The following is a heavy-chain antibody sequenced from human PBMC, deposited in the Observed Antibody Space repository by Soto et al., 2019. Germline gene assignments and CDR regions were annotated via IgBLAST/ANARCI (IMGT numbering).Heavy chain of an antibody. CDR1: GGSISSGGYS. Sequence: SETLSLTCAVSGGSISSGGYSWSWIRQPPGKGLEWIGYIYHSGSTYYNPSLKSRVTISVDTSKNQFSLKLSSVTAADTAVYYCATARGRYGSGSPTRDFDYWGQGTLVTVSS. V-gene: IGHV4-30-2*01. D-gene: IGHD3-10*01. J-gene: IGHJ4*02. CDR3: ATARGRYGSGSPTRDFDY. CDR2: IYHSGST.